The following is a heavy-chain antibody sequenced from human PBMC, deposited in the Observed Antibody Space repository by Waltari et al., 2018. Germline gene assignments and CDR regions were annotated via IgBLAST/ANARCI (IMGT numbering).Heavy chain of an antibody. J-gene: IGHJ4*02. D-gene: IGHD3-22*01. Sequence: QVQLQQWGAGLLKPSETLSLACAVYGGSFSGYYWNWIRQPPGKGLEWIGEINHSGSTNYNPSLKSRVTISVDTSKNQFSLKLSSVTAADTAVYYCARYYYDSSGYVDYWGQGTLVTVSS. CDR2: INHSGST. CDR3: ARYYYDSSGYVDY. V-gene: IGHV4-34*01. CDR1: GGSFSGYY.